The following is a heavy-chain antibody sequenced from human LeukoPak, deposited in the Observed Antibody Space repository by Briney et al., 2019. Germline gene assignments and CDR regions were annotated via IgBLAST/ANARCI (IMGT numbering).Heavy chain of an antibody. CDR1: GFKFDDYG. D-gene: IGHD4-23*01. CDR2: ISWNGAIM. CDR3: AKDIPIGGFADGDFYGIDA. Sequence: PGGSLRLSCATSGFKFDDYGMHWVRQAPRKGLEWVSGISWNGAIMVYADSVKGRFTISRDNAKSSLYLQMNSLRAEDTALYYCAKDIPIGGFADGDFYGIDAWGQGTTVTVSS. V-gene: IGHV3-9*01. J-gene: IGHJ6*02.